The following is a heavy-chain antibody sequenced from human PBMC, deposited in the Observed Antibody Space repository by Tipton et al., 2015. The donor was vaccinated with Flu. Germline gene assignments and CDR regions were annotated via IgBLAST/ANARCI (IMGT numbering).Heavy chain of an antibody. V-gene: IGHV3-30*18. CDR1: GFTFSSYG. Sequence: SLRLSCAASGFTFSSYGMHWVRQAPGKGLEWVAVISYDGSNKYYADSVKGRFTISRDNSKNTLYLQMNSLRAEDTAVYYCAKDRGDYLSYYFDYWGQGTLVTVSS. D-gene: IGHD2-21*02. CDR2: ISYDGSNK. J-gene: IGHJ4*02. CDR3: AKDRGDYLSYYFDY.